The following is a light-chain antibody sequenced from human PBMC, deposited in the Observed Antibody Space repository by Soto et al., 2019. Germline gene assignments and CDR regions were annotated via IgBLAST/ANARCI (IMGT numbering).Light chain of an antibody. CDR1: QTVTNNY. J-gene: IGKJ1*01. CDR2: DTS. CDR3: QQYGGAPRT. Sequence: DIVLTQSPGTLSLSPGERATLSCRASQTVTNNYLAWYQQKPGQAPRLLIYDTSSRATGIPDTFSGSGSGTDFTLTISRLEPEDSAMYYCQQYGGAPRTFGQGTKVDIK. V-gene: IGKV3-20*01.